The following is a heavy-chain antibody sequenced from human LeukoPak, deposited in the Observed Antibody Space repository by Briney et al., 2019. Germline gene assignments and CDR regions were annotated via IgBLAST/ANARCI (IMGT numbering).Heavy chain of an antibody. J-gene: IGHJ6*03. CDR3: ARGLAYYDILRGGENYYFYYMDV. Sequence: SETLSLTCTVSGGSISSSSYDWGWIRQPPGKGLEWIGNIYYSGNTYYNPSLKSRVTLSVDTSKNQFSLKLSSVTAADTAVYYCARGLAYYDILRGGENYYFYYMDVWGKGTTVTISS. D-gene: IGHD3-9*01. CDR1: GGSISSSSYD. V-gene: IGHV4-39*07. CDR2: IYYSGNT.